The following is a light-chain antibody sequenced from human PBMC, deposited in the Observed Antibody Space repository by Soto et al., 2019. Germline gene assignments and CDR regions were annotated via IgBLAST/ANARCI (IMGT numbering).Light chain of an antibody. V-gene: IGKV3-11*01. J-gene: IGKJ4*01. Sequence: EIVLTQSPATLSLSPGERATLSCRASQSVYSNLAWYQQKPGQAPRLLIYDASNRATGIPARFSGSGSGTDFTLTISSLEPEDFAVYYCQQHSNWPLTFGGGTKVDIK. CDR1: QSVYSN. CDR2: DAS. CDR3: QQHSNWPLT.